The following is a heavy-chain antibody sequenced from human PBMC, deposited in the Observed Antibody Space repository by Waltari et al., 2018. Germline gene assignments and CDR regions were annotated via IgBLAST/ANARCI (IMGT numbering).Heavy chain of an antibody. V-gene: IGHV1-8*03. CDR2: LNPNSGNT. Sequence: QVQLVQSGAEVKKPGASVKVSCKASGYTFTSYDLHWVRRATGQGLEWRGWLNPNSGNTGYAQKCQGRVTITRTTAISTAYMELSSLRAEDTAVYYCARVAITPHDAFDIWGQGTMVTVSS. D-gene: IGHD3-22*01. J-gene: IGHJ3*02. CDR1: GYTFTSYD. CDR3: ARVAITPHDAFDI.